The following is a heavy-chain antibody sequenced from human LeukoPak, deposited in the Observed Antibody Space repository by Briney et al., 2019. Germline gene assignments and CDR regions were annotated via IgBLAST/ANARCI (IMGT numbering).Heavy chain of an antibody. V-gene: IGHV3-30-3*01. D-gene: IGHD5-12*01. CDR2: ISYDGSNK. Sequence: GGSLRLSCAASGFTFSSYAMHWVRQAQGKGLEWVAVISYDGSNKYYADSVKGRFTISRDNSKNTLYLQMNSLRAEDTAVYYCARGGGYSGYGLDYWGQGTLVTVSS. CDR3: ARGGGYSGYGLDY. CDR1: GFTFSSYA. J-gene: IGHJ4*02.